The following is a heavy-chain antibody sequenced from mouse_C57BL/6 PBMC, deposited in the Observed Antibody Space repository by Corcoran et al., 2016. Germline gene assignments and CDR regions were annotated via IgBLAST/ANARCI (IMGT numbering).Heavy chain of an antibody. CDR1: GYTFTDYY. V-gene: IGHV1-75*01. D-gene: IGHD1-1*01. Sequence: QVQLQQYGPELVKPGASVKISCKASGYTFTDYYINWVKQRPGQGLEWIGWIFPGSGSTYYNEKFKGKATLTVDKSSSTDYMLLSSLTSEDSAVYFCARNYYGSSWYFDVWGTGTTVTVSS. CDR3: ARNYYGSSWYFDV. J-gene: IGHJ1*03. CDR2: IFPGSGST.